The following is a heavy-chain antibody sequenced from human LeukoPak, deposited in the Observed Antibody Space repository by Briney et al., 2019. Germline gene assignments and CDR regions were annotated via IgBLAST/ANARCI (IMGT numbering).Heavy chain of an antibody. D-gene: IGHD3-22*01. J-gene: IGHJ5*02. CDR3: ARLGPYYDSSGYGEYNWFDP. CDR2: IIPIFGTA. CDR1: GYTFTSYY. V-gene: IGHV1-69*13. Sequence: SVKVSCKASGYTFTSYYMHWVRQAPGQGLEWMGGIIPIFGTANYAQKFQGRVTITADESTSTAYMELSSLRSEDTAVYYCARLGPYYDSSGYGEYNWFDPWGQGTLVTVSS.